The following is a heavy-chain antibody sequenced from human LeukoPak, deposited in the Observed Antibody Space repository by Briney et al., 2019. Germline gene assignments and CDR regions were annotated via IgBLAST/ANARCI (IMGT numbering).Heavy chain of an antibody. J-gene: IGHJ4*02. Sequence: ASVKVSCKASGYTFTSYYIHWVRQAPGQGLEWMGIIYPSGGTTTKYAQKCQGRVTMTRDTSTSTVYMELTSLRSDDTAVFYCARDLGTCNGGSCYSAPDYWGQGTLVTVSS. D-gene: IGHD2-15*01. CDR3: ARDLGTCNGGSCYSAPDY. V-gene: IGHV1-46*01. CDR2: IYPSGGTTT. CDR1: GYTFTSYY.